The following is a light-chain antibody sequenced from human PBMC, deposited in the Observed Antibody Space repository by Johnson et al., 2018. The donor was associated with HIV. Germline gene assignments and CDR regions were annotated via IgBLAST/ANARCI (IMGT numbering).Light chain of an antibody. V-gene: IGLV1-51*02. CDR3: GTWGSSLSTGGV. Sequence: QSVLTQPPSVSAAPGQKVTISCSGSSSTIGNNFVSWYQVLPGTAPKLLIYKDNERPSGIPDRFSGSKSGTSATLGITGLQTGDEADSYCGTWGSSLSTGGVFGTGTKVTVL. CDR2: KDN. CDR1: SSTIGNNF. J-gene: IGLJ1*01.